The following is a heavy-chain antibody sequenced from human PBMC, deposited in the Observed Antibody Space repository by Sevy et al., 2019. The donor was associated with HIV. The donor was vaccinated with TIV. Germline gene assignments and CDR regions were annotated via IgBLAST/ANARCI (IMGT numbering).Heavy chain of an antibody. CDR1: GFTFSSYG. D-gene: IGHD6-13*01. CDR3: ANPGIAAAGGHYYYYYGMDV. J-gene: IGHJ6*02. Sequence: GGSLRLSCAASGFTFSSYGMHWVRQAPGKGLEWVAFIRYDGSNKYYADSVKGRFTISRDNSKNTLYLQMNSLRAEDTAVYYCANPGIAAAGGHYYYYYGMDVWGQGTTVTVSS. CDR2: IRYDGSNK. V-gene: IGHV3-30*02.